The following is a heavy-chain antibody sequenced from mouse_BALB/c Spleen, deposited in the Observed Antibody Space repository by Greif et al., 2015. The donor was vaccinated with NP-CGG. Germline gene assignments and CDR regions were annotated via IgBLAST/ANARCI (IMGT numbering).Heavy chain of an antibody. J-gene: IGHJ3*01. Sequence: EVNVVESGGGLVKPGGSLKLSCAASGFTFSDYYMYWVRQTPEKRLEWVATISDGGSYTYYPDSVKGRFTISRDNAKNNLYLQMSSLKSEDTAMYYCARPSIYYGNSFAYWGQGTLVTVSA. V-gene: IGHV5-4*02. CDR1: GFTFSDYY. D-gene: IGHD2-1*01. CDR2: ISDGGSYT. CDR3: ARPSIYYGNSFAY.